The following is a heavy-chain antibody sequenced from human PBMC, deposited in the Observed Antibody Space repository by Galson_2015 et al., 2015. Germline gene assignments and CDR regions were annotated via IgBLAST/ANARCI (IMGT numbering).Heavy chain of an antibody. J-gene: IGHJ6*02. Sequence: SCKASGGTFSSYGVNWVRLAPGQGLEWMGQIIPMYGITTYAQKFQGRVTITADKSTSTAYIELSSLRSDDTAVYYCARGDDYDPRYYSGMDVWGQGTTVTVSS. D-gene: IGHD3-16*01. CDR3: ARGDDYDPRYYSGMDV. CDR2: IIPMYGIT. V-gene: IGHV1-69*17. CDR1: GGTFSSYG.